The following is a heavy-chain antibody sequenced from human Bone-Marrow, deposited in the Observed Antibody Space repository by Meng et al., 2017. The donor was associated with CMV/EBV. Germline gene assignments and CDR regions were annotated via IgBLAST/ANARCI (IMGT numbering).Heavy chain of an antibody. CDR1: GGSISSGGYY. Sequence: CTFSGGSISSGGYYWRWIRQHPGKGLEWIGYIYYSGSTYYNPSLKSRVTISVDTSKNQFSLKLSSVTAADTAVYYCARDQGFLEWLLWGQGTLVTVSS. CDR3: ARDQGFLEWLL. V-gene: IGHV4-31*03. J-gene: IGHJ4*02. D-gene: IGHD3-3*01. CDR2: IYYSGST.